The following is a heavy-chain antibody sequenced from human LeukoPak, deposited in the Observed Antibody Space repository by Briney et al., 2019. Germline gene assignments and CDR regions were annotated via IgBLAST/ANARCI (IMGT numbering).Heavy chain of an antibody. CDR2: ISYDGSNK. Sequence: GGSLRLSCAASGFTFSSYAMHWVRQAPGKGLEWVAVISYDGSNKYYADSVKGRFTISRDNSKNTLYLQMNSLRAEDTAVYYCASANGYNLPGDYWGRGTLVTVSS. CDR3: ASANGYNLPGDY. J-gene: IGHJ4*02. D-gene: IGHD5-24*01. V-gene: IGHV3-30-3*01. CDR1: GFTFSSYA.